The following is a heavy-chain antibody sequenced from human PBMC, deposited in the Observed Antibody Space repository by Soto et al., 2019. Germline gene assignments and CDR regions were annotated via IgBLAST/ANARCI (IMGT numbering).Heavy chain of an antibody. CDR1: GFTFSSYS. V-gene: IGHV3-21*01. Sequence: GGSPRLSCAASGFTFSSYSMNWVRQAPGKGLEWVSSISSSSFSINYADSVKGRFSISRDNAQNSLHLQMNNLRAEDTAVYYCARNESSNIYGMDVWGQGTTVTVSS. CDR2: ISSSSFSI. CDR3: ARNESSNIYGMDV. D-gene: IGHD6-6*01. J-gene: IGHJ6*02.